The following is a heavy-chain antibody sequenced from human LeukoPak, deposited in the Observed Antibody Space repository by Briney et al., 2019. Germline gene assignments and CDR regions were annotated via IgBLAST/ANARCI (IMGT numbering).Heavy chain of an antibody. V-gene: IGHV1-2*02. CDR2: INPNSGGT. Sequence: GASVKVSCKASGYTFTGYDMHWVRQAPGQGLEWMGWINPNSGGTNYAQKFQGRVTMTRDTSISTAYMELSRLRSDDTAVYYCARETGEQWLPQYWGQGTLVTVSS. D-gene: IGHD6-19*01. CDR3: ARETGEQWLPQY. CDR1: GYTFTGYD. J-gene: IGHJ4*02.